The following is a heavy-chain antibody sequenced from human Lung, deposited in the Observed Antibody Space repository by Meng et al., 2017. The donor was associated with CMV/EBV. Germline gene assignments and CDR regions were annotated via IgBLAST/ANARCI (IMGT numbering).Heavy chain of an antibody. V-gene: IGHV3-9*01. CDR2: ISWNSGII. Sequence: SXRLXCAASGFTFDDYAMHWVRQAPGKGLEWVSGISWNSGIIGYADSVKGRFTISRDNAKNSLYLQMNSLRAEETALYYCAKGFGALDAFDIWGQGTMVTCSS. CDR1: GFTFDDYA. D-gene: IGHD3-16*01. J-gene: IGHJ3*02. CDR3: AKGFGALDAFDI.